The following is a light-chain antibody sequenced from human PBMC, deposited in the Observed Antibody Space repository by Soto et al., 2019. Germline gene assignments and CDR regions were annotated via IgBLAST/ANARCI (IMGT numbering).Light chain of an antibody. CDR3: SSYTGSSTLVV. J-gene: IGLJ7*01. Sequence: QSALTQPASVSGSPGQSITISCTGTSSDVDGYNFVSWFQHHPGKAPKLMIYDVSYRPSGVSNRFSGSKSGNTASLTISGLQAEDEAYYYCSSYTGSSTLVVFGGGTQLTVL. CDR2: DVS. CDR1: SSDVDGYNF. V-gene: IGLV2-14*03.